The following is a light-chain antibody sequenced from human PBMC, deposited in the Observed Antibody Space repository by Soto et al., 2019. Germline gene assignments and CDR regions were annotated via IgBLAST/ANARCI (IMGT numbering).Light chain of an antibody. V-gene: IGKV3-20*01. CDR2: GAS. Sequence: EIVLTQSPGTLSLSPGERATPSCRASQSVSSSYLAWYQQKPGQAPRLLIYGASSRATGIPDRFSGSGSGTDFTLTISRLEPEDFAVYYCQQYGSSPTF. CDR3: QQYGSSPT. CDR1: QSVSSSY. J-gene: IGKJ4*02.